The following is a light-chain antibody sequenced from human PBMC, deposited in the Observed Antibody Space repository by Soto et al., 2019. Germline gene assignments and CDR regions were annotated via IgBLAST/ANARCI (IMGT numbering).Light chain of an antibody. V-gene: IGKV1-39*01. CDR1: QRIKGY. CDR2: GAS. Sequence: DIQMTQSPSSLSAFVGDRVTITCRASQRIKGYLYWYQHKPGKAPKLLIYGASSLQSGVPSRFSGSGSGTDFTLTISSLQPEDFATYYCQQSYSMPPSFGQGTRLEIK. J-gene: IGKJ5*01. CDR3: QQSYSMPPS.